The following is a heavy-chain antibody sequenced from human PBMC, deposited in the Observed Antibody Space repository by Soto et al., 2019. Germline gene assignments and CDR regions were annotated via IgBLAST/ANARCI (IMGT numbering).Heavy chain of an antibody. CDR2: ISWNSGSI. CDR1: GFTFDDYA. V-gene: IGHV3-9*01. J-gene: IGHJ4*02. CDR3: AKESPYCSGGSCYYYFDY. Sequence: GGSLRLSCAASGFTFDDYAMHWVRQAPGKGLEWVSGISWNSGSIGYADSVKGRFTISRDNAKNSLYLQMNSLRAEDAALYYCAKESPYCSGGSCYYYFDYWGQGTLVTVSS. D-gene: IGHD2-15*01.